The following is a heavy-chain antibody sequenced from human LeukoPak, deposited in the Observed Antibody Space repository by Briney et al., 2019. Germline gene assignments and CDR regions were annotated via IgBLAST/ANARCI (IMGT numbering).Heavy chain of an antibody. CDR3: ARGRRKITGDAFDI. CDR1: GYSISSGYY. CDR2: IYHSGST. V-gene: IGHV4-38-2*02. D-gene: IGHD1-14*01. J-gene: IGHJ3*02. Sequence: SETLSLTCTVSGYSISSGYYWGWIRQPPGKGLEWIGSIYHSGSTYYNPSLKSRVTISVDTSKNQFSLKLSSVTAADTAVYYCARGRRKITGDAFDIWGQGTMVTVSS.